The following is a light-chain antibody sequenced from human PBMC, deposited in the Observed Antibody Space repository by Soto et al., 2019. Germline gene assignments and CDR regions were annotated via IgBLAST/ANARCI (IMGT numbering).Light chain of an antibody. CDR2: RAS. CDR3: QQYHNLWT. J-gene: IGKJ1*01. CDR1: HYIYSN. V-gene: IGKV3-15*01. Sequence: DIMMTQSPATLSLSRGERATLSCTASHYIYSNVAWFQQRPGQAPRLLIYRASTRATGTPARFSGSGSGTEFTLTITSLQSEDFALYYCQQYHNLWTFGQGTMVDI.